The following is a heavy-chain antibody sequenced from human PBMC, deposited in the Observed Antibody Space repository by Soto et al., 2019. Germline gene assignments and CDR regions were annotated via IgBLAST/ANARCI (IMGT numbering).Heavy chain of an antibody. CDR1: GGTFSSYA. Sequence: GASVKVSCKASGGTFSSYAISWVRQAPGQGLEWMGGIIPIFGTANYAQKFQGRVTITADESTSTAYMELSSLRSEDTAVYYCARYDFWSGYRPTYYYYRMDVWGQGTTVTVSS. CDR3: ARYDFWSGYRPTYYYYRMDV. V-gene: IGHV1-69*13. J-gene: IGHJ6*02. D-gene: IGHD3-3*01. CDR2: IIPIFGTA.